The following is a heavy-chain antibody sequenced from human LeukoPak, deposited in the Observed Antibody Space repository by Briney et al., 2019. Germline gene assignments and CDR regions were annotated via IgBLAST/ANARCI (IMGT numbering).Heavy chain of an antibody. D-gene: IGHD3-22*01. CDR3: AIMHPYYDGSGYWVQ. J-gene: IGHJ4*02. V-gene: IGHV3-23*01. CDR2: ISTSGAST. Sequence: GGSLRLSCAASGFTFSSYAMSWVRQAPGKGLEWVSGISTSGASTSNADSVKGRFTISRDDPRNTLYMQMNSLRAEDTALYYCAIMHPYYDGSGYWVQWGQGTLVTVSS. CDR1: GFTFSSYA.